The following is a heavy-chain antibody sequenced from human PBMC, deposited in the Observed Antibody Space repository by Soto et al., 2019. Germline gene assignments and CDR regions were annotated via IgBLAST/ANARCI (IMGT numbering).Heavy chain of an antibody. CDR3: VRIVGADRRWFDP. CDR2: ISAYNGNT. Sequence: ASVKVSCKASGYTFTNYGISWVRQAPGQGLEWMGWISAYNGNTNYAQELQGRVTMTTDTSTSTAYMELRTLRSDDTAVYYCVRIVGADRRWFDPWGQGTLVTVSS. J-gene: IGHJ5*02. D-gene: IGHD1-26*01. CDR1: GYTFTNYG. V-gene: IGHV1-18*01.